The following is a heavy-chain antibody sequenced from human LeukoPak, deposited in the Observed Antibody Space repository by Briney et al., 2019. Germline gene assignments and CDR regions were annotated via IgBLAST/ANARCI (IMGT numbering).Heavy chain of an antibody. J-gene: IGHJ3*02. CDR3: ARASMSHAFDI. Sequence: ATVKVSCKASGYTFTSYYMHWVRQAPGQGLEWMGIINPSGGSTSYAQKFQGRATMTRDTSTSTVYMELSSLRSEDTAVYYCARASMSHAFDIWGQGTMVTVSS. CDR1: GYTFTSYY. CDR2: INPSGGST. V-gene: IGHV1-46*01.